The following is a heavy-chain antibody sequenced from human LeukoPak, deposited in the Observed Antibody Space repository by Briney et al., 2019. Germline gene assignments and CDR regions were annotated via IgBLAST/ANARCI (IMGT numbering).Heavy chain of an antibody. CDR3: ARGRRFGELLPQVPYYFDY. CDR1: GGSISSSSYY. Sequence: SETLSLTCTVSGGSISSSSYYWGWIRQPPGKGLEWIGYIYYSGSTYYNPSLKNRVTISVDTSKNQFSLKLSSVTAADTAVYYCARGRRFGELLPQVPYYFDYWGQGTLVTVSS. CDR2: IYYSGST. D-gene: IGHD3-10*01. V-gene: IGHV4-30-4*08. J-gene: IGHJ4*02.